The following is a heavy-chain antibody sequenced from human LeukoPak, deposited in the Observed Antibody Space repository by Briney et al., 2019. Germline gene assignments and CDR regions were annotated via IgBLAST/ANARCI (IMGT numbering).Heavy chain of an antibody. V-gene: IGHV3-23*01. J-gene: IGHJ4*02. D-gene: IGHD6-19*01. CDR2: ISGSGGST. Sequence: PGGSLRLSCAASGFTFSGYAMSWVRQAPGKGLEWVSAISGSGGSTYYADSVKGRFTISRDNSKNTLYLQINSLRDEDTAVYYCAKDHLPGIVVADRDYWGQGTLVTVSS. CDR1: GFTFSGYA. CDR3: AKDHLPGIVVADRDY.